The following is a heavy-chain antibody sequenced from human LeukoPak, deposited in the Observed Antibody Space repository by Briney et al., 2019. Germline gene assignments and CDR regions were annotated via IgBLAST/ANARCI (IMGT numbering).Heavy chain of an antibody. CDR3: VRISSVTQTSYGHFDY. Sequence: GGSLRLSCAASGFTFSTYWMSWVRQAPGKGLEWVANIKQDGREKYYVDSVKGRFTISRDNAKNSLYLQMNSLRAEDTAVYYCVRISSVTQTSYGHFDYWGQGTLVTVSS. J-gene: IGHJ4*02. CDR1: GFTFSTYW. CDR2: IKQDGREK. V-gene: IGHV3-7*01. D-gene: IGHD3-16*01.